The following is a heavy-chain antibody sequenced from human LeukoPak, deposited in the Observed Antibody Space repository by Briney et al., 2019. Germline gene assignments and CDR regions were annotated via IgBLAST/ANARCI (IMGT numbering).Heavy chain of an antibody. CDR1: GGSISSSSYY. D-gene: IGHD2-15*01. CDR3: AGDGVVAATYYGMDV. V-gene: IGHV4-39*01. Sequence: SETLSLTCTVSGGSISSSSYYWGWIRRPPGKGLEWIGSIYYSGSTYYNPSLKSRVTISVDTSKNQFSLKLSSVTAADTAVYYCAGDGVVAATYYGMDVWGQGTTVTVSS. CDR2: IYYSGST. J-gene: IGHJ6*02.